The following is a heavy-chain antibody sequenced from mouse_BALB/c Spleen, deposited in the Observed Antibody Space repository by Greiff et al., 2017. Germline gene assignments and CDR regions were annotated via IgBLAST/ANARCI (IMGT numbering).Heavy chain of an antibody. J-gene: IGHJ2*01. Sequence: EVQVVESGGGLVQPGGSRKLSCAASGFTFSSFGMHWVRQAPEKGLEWVAYISSGSSTIYYADTVKGRFTISRDNPKNTLFLQMTSLRSEDTAMYYCARSGDYGPYYFDYWGQGTTLTVSS. CDR3: ARSGDYGPYYFDY. CDR1: GFTFSSFG. V-gene: IGHV5-17*02. D-gene: IGHD1-2*01. CDR2: ISSGSSTI.